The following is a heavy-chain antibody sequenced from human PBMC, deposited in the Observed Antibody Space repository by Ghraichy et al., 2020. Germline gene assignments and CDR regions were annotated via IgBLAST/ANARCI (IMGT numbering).Heavy chain of an antibody. CDR1: GGTFSSYA. CDR3: AREYCSSTSCYNGHYYYYYGMDV. Sequence: SVKVSCKASGGTFSSYAISWVRQAPGQGLEWMGRIIPILGIANYAQKFQGRVTITADKSTSTAYMELSSLRSEDTAVYYCAREYCSSTSCYNGHYYYYYGMDVWGQGTTVTVSS. J-gene: IGHJ6*02. CDR2: IIPILGIA. D-gene: IGHD2-2*02. V-gene: IGHV1-69*04.